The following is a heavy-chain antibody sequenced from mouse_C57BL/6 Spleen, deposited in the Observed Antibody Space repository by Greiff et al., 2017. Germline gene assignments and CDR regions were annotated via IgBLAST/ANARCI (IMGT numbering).Heavy chain of an antibody. J-gene: IGHJ1*03. D-gene: IGHD1-1*01. V-gene: IGHV1-82*01. Sequence: QVQLQQSGPELVKPGASVKISCKASGYAFSSSWMNWVKQRPGKGLEWIGRIYPGDGDTNYNGKVKGKATLTADKASSTAYMQLSSLTSEDSAVYFCASRGSCYGSSVWYFDVWGTGTTVTVSS. CDR1: GYAFSSSW. CDR3: ASRGSCYGSSVWYFDV. CDR2: IYPGDGDT.